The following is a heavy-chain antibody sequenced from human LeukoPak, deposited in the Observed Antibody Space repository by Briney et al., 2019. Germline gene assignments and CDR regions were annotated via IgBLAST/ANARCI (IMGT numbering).Heavy chain of an antibody. CDR2: IKQDGSEK. CDR1: GFTFSSYW. J-gene: IGHJ4*02. D-gene: IGHD3-10*01. Sequence: PGGSQRLSCAASGFTFSSYWMSCVRQAPGKGLEWVANIKQDGSEKYYVDSVKGRFTISRDNAKNSLYLQMNSLRAEDTAVYYCASWGPYYYGSGSYYKSYYFDYWGQGTLVTVSS. V-gene: IGHV3-7*01. CDR3: ASWGPYYYGSGSYYKSYYFDY.